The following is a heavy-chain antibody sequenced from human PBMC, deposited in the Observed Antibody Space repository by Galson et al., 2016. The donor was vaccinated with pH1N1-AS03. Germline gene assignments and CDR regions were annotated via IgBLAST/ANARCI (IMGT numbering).Heavy chain of an antibody. CDR3: ARDPRGPCTSTTCATAYYFGMDV. J-gene: IGHJ6*02. CDR2: IDPNSGVT. D-gene: IGHD2/OR15-2a*01. Sequence: SVKVSCKASGYTFTGFYVHWVRQAPGQGLEWMGWIDPNSGVTNYAQKFQAWVTITRDTSSTTAYMEVSGLKSDDTAAYYCARDPRGPCTSTTCATAYYFGMDVWGQGTTVIVSS. CDR1: GYTFTGFY. V-gene: IGHV1-2*04.